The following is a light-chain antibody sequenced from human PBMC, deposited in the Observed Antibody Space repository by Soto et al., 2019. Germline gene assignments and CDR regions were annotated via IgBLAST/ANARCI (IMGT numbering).Light chain of an antibody. CDR1: QSVSSN. J-gene: IGKJ2*01. CDR3: QQYNNGPPYT. Sequence: EIVMTQSPATLSVSPGERATLSCRASQSVSSNFAWYQQKPGQAPGLLIYGASTRATGIPARFSGSGSGTEFTLTISSLQSEDFAIYYCQQYNNGPPYTFGQGTKLEIK. V-gene: IGKV3-15*01. CDR2: GAS.